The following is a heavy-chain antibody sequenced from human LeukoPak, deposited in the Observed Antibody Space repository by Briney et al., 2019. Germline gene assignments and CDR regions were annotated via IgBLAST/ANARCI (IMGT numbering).Heavy chain of an antibody. CDR2: INPNSGDT. J-gene: IGHJ4*02. Sequence: ASVKVSCKASGYTFTGYHMHWVRQAPGQGLEWMGRINPNSGDTNYAQKFQGRVTMTRDTSISTAYMDLSRLRSDDTAVYCCARDYCSSTSCLFDYWGQGTLVTVSS. CDR3: ARDYCSSTSCLFDY. D-gene: IGHD2-2*01. V-gene: IGHV1-2*06. CDR1: GYTFTGYH.